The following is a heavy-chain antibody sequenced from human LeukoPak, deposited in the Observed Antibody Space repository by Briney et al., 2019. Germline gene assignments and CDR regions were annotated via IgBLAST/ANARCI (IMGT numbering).Heavy chain of an antibody. D-gene: IGHD3-3*01. CDR1: GFIFNTYA. J-gene: IGHJ4*02. Sequence: GGSQRLSCEASGFIFNTYAMNWVRQAPGKGLEWVSSITSTSTFAYYADSVKGRFTISRDNAKNSLYLQMNSLRAEDTAIYYCARWRSQQSEFDLWGQGTLATISS. V-gene: IGHV3-21*01. CDR2: ITSTSTFA. CDR3: ARWRSQQSEFDL.